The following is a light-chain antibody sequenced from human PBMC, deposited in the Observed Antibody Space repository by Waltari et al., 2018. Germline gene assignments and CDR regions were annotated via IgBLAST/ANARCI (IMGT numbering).Light chain of an antibody. J-gene: IGKJ1*01. CDR3: QQYHHWPRT. V-gene: IGKV3-15*01. CDR2: DAS. CDR1: KSVSSN. Sequence: EVIMTQSPVTLSVSPGERATLSCRASKSVSSNLVWYQQNPGQAPRLLIYDASTRATGIPARFSGSGSGTEFTLTISSLQSEDFAVYFCQQYHHWPRTFGRGTKVEIK.